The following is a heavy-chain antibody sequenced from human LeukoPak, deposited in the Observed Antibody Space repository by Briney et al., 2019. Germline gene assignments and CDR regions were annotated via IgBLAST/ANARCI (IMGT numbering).Heavy chain of an antibody. CDR1: GFTFSSYG. V-gene: IGHV3-33*01. D-gene: IGHD6-19*01. CDR3: ARVRLSSGWNYYGMDV. J-gene: IGHJ6*02. CDR2: IWYDGSNK. Sequence: GGSLRLSCAASGFTFSSYGMHWVRQAPGKGLEWVAVIWYDGSNKYYADSVKGRFTISRDNSKNTLYLQMNSLRAEDTAVYYCARVRLSSGWNYYGMDVWGQGTTVTVSS.